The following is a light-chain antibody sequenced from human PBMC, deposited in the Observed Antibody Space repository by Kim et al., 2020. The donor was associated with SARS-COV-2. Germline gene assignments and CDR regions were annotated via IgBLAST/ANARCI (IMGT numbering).Light chain of an antibody. J-gene: IGKJ2*01. CDR2: GAS. V-gene: IGKV1-39*01. Sequence: DIQMTQSPSSLSASIGDRVTITCRASQTISRYLHWYQQKPGNAPKLLIYGASSLQSGVPSRFSGSGSGTDFTLTISSLQPEDFATYYCQQTYSTPYTFGQGTKLEI. CDR1: QTISRY. CDR3: QQTYSTPYT.